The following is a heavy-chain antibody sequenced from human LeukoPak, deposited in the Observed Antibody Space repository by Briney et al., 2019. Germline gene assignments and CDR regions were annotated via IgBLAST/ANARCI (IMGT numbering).Heavy chain of an antibody. Sequence: PGGSLRLSCAASGFTFSSYEMNWVRQAPGKGLEWVSYISSSGSTIYYADSVKGRFTISRDNAKNSLYLQMNSLKAEDTAVYYCAELGITMIGGVWGKGTTVTISS. CDR1: GFTFSSYE. J-gene: IGHJ6*04. D-gene: IGHD3-10*02. V-gene: IGHV3-48*03. CDR2: ISSSGSTI. CDR3: AELGITMIGGV.